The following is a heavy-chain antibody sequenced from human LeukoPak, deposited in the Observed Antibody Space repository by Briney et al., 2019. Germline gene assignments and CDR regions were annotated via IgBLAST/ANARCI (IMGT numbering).Heavy chain of an antibody. J-gene: IGHJ4*02. V-gene: IGHV4-4*07. CDR1: GGSMSSYY. Sequence: VKPSETLSLTCIVSGGSMSSYYWSWIRQPAGKGLEWIGRMYTDGSTNYNPFPNSRVTMSVDTSKKHFSLRLNSVTAADTAVYYCATYDQKLAFDNWGQGTLVTVSS. CDR2: MYTDGST. CDR3: ATYDQKLAFDN. D-gene: IGHD6-13*01.